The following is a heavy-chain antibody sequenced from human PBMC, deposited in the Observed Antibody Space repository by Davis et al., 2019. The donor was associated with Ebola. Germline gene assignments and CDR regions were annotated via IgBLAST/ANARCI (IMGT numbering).Heavy chain of an antibody. J-gene: IGHJ6*02. Sequence: HTGGSLRLSCAASGFTFSYYWMHWVRLRPGKGLEWVSHITDHGGSTKYAEPVKGRFTISRDNAKDTRYLEMNNRRVEDTAVFYCAREKYHGMDVWGQGTTVTVSS. CDR1: GFTFSYYW. CDR3: AREKYHGMDV. V-gene: IGHV3-74*01. CDR2: ITDHGGST.